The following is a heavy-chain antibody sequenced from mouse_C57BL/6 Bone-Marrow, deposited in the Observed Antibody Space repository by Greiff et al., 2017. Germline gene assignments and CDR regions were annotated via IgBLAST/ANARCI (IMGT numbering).Heavy chain of an antibody. CDR3: ARGGYYYGSSHYAMDY. Sequence: EVQLQQSGPALVKPSQTVSLTCTVTGYSITNGNHWWNWIRQVSGSKLEWIGYISSSGSTDSNPSLKSRISITRDTSKNQLFLQLNSVTTEDIATYYCARGGYYYGSSHYAMDYWGQGTSVTVSS. V-gene: IGHV3-4*01. D-gene: IGHD1-1*01. CDR1: GYSITNGNHW. CDR2: ISSSGST. J-gene: IGHJ4*01.